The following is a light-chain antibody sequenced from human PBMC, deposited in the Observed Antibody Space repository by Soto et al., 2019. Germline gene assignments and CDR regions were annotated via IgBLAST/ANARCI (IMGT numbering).Light chain of an antibody. CDR1: QSISSTY. CDR3: QQYDNWPWT. J-gene: IGKJ1*01. CDR2: GAS. Sequence: EIVLTQSPDTLSLSPGERATLSCRASQSISSTYLAWFQQKPGQTPRLLISGASSRATGFPARFSGSGSGTDFTLTITSLQSEDFAVYYCQQYDNWPWTFGQGTKVDIK. V-gene: IGKV3-15*01.